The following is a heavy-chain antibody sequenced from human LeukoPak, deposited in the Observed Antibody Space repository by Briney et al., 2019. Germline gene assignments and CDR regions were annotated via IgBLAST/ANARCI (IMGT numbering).Heavy chain of an antibody. J-gene: IGHJ6*02. V-gene: IGHV3-48*01. CDR3: ASRYQGDNYGMVV. D-gene: IGHD2-2*01. CDR2: ITGRSNTI. CDR1: GFTFSSYS. Sequence: GGSLRLSCAGSGFTFSSYSMNWVRQAPGQGPEWIAYITGRSNTIYYAESVKGRFTIPRDNGKNSLYLQMNNVTVEDTAVYYCASRYQGDNYGMVVWGQGTTVTVSS.